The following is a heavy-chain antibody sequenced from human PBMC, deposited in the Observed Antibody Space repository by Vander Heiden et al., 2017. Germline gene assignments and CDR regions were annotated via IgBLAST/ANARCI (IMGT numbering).Heavy chain of an antibody. J-gene: IGHJ3*02. V-gene: IGHV3-30-3*01. CDR3: ARDSLKSAFDI. D-gene: IGHD3-9*01. CDR2: ISYDGSNK. Sequence: QVQLVESGGGVVQPGRSLAPSCAASGFTFSSYAMHWVRQAPGKGLEWVAVISYDGSNKYYADSVKGRFTISRDNSKNTLYLQMNSLRAEDTAVYYCARDSLKSAFDIWGQGTMVTVSS. CDR1: GFTFSSYA.